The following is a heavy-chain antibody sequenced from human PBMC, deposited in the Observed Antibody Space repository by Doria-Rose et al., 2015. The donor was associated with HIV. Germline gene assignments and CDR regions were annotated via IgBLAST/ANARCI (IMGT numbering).Heavy chain of an antibody. J-gene: IGHJ4*02. CDR3: ARIKSSRWYHKYYFDF. CDR1: GVSLSSPGMG. D-gene: IGHD6-13*01. V-gene: IGHV2-26*01. Sequence: QVTLKESGPVLVKPTETLMLTCTVSGVSLSSPGMGVSWIRQPPGKALKWLANIYSDDERSYQTSLKSRLTISRGTSKSQVVLTMTDMDPVDTATYYCARIKSSRWYHKYYFDFWGQGTLVIVSA. CDR2: IYSDDER.